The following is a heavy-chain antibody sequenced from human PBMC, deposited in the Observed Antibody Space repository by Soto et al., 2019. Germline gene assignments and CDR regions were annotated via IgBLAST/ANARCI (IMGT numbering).Heavy chain of an antibody. CDR1: GESISSYY. V-gene: IGHV4-4*07. D-gene: IGHD2-15*01. CDR2: IYISGST. J-gene: IGHJ6*02. Sequence: SETLSLTCTVSGESISSYYWSWIRQPAGKGLEWIGRIYISGSTDYNPSLKSRVSMSVDRSKNQFSLRLTSVTAADTAVYYCVRDCSAAGCYSDYGMDVWGQGTTVTVSS. CDR3: VRDCSAAGCYSDYGMDV.